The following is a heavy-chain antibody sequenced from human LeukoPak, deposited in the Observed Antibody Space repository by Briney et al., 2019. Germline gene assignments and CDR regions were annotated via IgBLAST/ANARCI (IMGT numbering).Heavy chain of an antibody. Sequence: QPGGSLRLSCAASGFTFSSYAMSWVRQAPGKGLEWVSAISGSGGSTHHADSVKGRFTISRDNSKNTLYLQMNSLRAEDTAVYYCAKERGSGHWYFDLWGRGTLVTVSS. CDR2: ISGSGGST. D-gene: IGHD3-10*01. CDR3: AKERGSGHWYFDL. CDR1: GFTFSSYA. J-gene: IGHJ2*01. V-gene: IGHV3-23*01.